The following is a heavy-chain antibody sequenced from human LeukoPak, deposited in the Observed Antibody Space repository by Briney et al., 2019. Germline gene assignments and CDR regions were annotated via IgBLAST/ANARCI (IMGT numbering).Heavy chain of an antibody. CDR2: IYYSGST. D-gene: IGHD3-9*01. J-gene: IGHJ6*02. CDR3: ARARLRYFDWLLSPYYYYGMDV. V-gene: IGHV4-59*01. Sequence: SETLSPTCTVSGGSISSYYWSWIRQPPGKGLEWIGYIYYSGSTNYNPSLKSRVTISVDTSKNQFSLKLSSVTAADTAVYYCARARLRYFDWLLSPYYYYGMDVWGQGTTVTVSS. CDR1: GGSISSYY.